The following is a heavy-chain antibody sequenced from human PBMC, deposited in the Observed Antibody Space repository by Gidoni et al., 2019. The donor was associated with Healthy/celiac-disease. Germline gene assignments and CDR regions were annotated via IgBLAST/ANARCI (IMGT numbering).Heavy chain of an antibody. CDR2: ISGRGGST. Sequence: EVQLLESGGGLVQPGGSLRLSCAASGFTFSSYAMSWVRQAPGKGLEGVSAISGRGGSTYYADSVKGRFTISRDNSKNTLYLQMNSLRAEDTAVYYCAKGGAAADGYYYYMDVWGKGTTVTVSS. CDR1: GFTFSSYA. V-gene: IGHV3-23*01. CDR3: AKGGAAADGYYYYMDV. D-gene: IGHD6-13*01. J-gene: IGHJ6*03.